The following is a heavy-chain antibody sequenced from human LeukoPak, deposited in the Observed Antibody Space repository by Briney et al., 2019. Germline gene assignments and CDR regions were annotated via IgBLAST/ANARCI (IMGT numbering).Heavy chain of an antibody. D-gene: IGHD2-2*01. CDR2: ISSSSSYI. V-gene: IGHV3-21*01. J-gene: IGHJ4*02. Sequence: GGSLRLSCAASGFTFSSYSMNWVRQAPGKGLEWVSSISSSSSYIYYADSVKGRFTISRDNAKNSLYLQMNSLRAEDTGVYYCARVPGHCSSTSCYAGPSDYWGQGTLVTVSS. CDR3: ARVPGHCSSTSCYAGPSDY. CDR1: GFTFSSYS.